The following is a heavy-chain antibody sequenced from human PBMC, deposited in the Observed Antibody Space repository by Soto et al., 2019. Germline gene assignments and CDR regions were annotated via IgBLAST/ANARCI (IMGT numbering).Heavy chain of an antibody. Sequence: QVQLVQSGAEVRKPGASVKVSCEASGYTFTSYDIYWVRQATGQGLEWMGWLNPNTGNSGYAQKFQGRITVTSDTSINTGHMELSSLRSEDTAVYYCARRAETNGWNGFGADKYYFDFWGQGPLVTVSS. D-gene: IGHD1-1*01. CDR3: ARRAETNGWNGFGADKYYFDF. V-gene: IGHV1-8*01. CDR2: LNPNTGNS. J-gene: IGHJ4*02. CDR1: GYTFTSYD.